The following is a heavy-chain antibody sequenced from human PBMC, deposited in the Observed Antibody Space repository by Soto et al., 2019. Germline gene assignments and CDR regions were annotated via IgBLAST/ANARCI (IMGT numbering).Heavy chain of an antibody. Sequence: SETLSLTCSVSGDSISNSRCYWAWVRQPPGKGLEWIGSVYYSGTTYYNPSLKSRVTISEDTSKNQFSLRLSSVTAADTAVFYCARLIHCKTTSCYFDYWGPGTLVTVSS. CDR1: GDSISNSRCY. V-gene: IGHV4-39*01. CDR3: ARLIHCKTTSCYFDY. CDR2: VYYSGTT. D-gene: IGHD2-2*01. J-gene: IGHJ4*02.